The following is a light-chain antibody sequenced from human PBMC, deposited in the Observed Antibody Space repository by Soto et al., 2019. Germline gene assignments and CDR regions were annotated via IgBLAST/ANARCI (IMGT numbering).Light chain of an antibody. CDR3: QQYNNWPPLT. CDR1: QSVSSN. V-gene: IGKV3-15*01. Sequence: EIVMTQSPATLSVSPGERATLSCRASQSVSSNLAGYQQRPGQAPRLLIYDASTRATGIPARFSGSGSGTEFALTIRSLQSEDYAVYFCQQYNNWPPLTFGGGTQVEIK. CDR2: DAS. J-gene: IGKJ4*01.